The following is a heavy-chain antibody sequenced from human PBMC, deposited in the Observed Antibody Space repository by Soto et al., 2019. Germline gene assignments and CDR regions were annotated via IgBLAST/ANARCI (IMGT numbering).Heavy chain of an antibody. J-gene: IGHJ6*02. Sequence: SETLSLTCTVSGGSIRSYYWRWIRQPPGKGLEWIGYIYYSGSTNYKPSLKSRVTISVDTSKSQSSLKLSSVTAADTAVYYCARGNDSSGYLPYYYYYYGMDVWGQGTTVTVSS. CDR3: ARGNDSSGYLPYYYYYYGMDV. CDR2: IYYSGST. CDR1: GGSIRSYY. D-gene: IGHD3-22*01. V-gene: IGHV4-59*01.